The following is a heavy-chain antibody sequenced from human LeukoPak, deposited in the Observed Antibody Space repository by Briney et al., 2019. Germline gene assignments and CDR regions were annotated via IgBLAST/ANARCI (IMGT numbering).Heavy chain of an antibody. CDR3: ARDFSGLNYYYYMDV. J-gene: IGHJ6*03. CDR2: IYTSGST. V-gene: IGHV4-4*07. D-gene: IGHD2/OR15-2a*01. CDR1: GGSLSSYY. Sequence: SEPLSLTCTVSGGSLSSYYWSWIRQRAGQGLEWIGRIYTSGSTNYNPSLKSRVTMSVDTSKNQFSLKLSSVPAADTAVYYCARDFSGLNYYYYMDVWGKGTTVTVS.